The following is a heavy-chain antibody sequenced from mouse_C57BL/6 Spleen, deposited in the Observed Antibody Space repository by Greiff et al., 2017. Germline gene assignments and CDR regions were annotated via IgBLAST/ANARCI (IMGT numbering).Heavy chain of an antibody. CDR2: INYDGSST. V-gene: IGHV5-16*01. CDR3: ASYDYYYAMDY. D-gene: IGHD2-4*01. Sequence: EVKLMESEGGLVQPGSSMKLSCTASGFTFSDYYMAWVRQVPEKGLEWVANINYDGSSTYYLDSLKSRFIISRDNAKNILYLQMSSLKSEDTATYYCASYDYYYAMDYWGQGTSVTVSS. J-gene: IGHJ4*01. CDR1: GFTFSDYY.